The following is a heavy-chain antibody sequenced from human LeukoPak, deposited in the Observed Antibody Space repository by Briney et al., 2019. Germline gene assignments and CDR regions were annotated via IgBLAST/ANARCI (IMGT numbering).Heavy chain of an antibody. CDR2: ISGSGGST. V-gene: IGHV3-23*01. Sequence: GGSLRLSCAASGFTFSSYAMSWVRQAPGKGLEWVSAISGSGGSTYYADSVRGRFTISRDSPKNTLYLQMNSLRAEDTAVYYCAKNLFYDSSGYYFDYWGQGTLVTVSS. CDR1: GFTFSSYA. CDR3: AKNLFYDSSGYYFDY. J-gene: IGHJ4*02. D-gene: IGHD3-22*01.